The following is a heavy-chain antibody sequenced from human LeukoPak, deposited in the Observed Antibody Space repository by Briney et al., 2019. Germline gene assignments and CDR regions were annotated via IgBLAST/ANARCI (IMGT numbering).Heavy chain of an antibody. Sequence: GESLKISCKGSGYSFNTYWIAWVRQMPGKGLEWMVIIYPGDSDTKYSPSVQGQVTISADNSISTAYLQWSSLKASDTAMYYCARHSSSWYYFDYWGQGTLVTVSS. CDR2: IYPGDSDT. CDR1: GYSFNTYW. D-gene: IGHD6-13*01. J-gene: IGHJ4*02. V-gene: IGHV5-51*01. CDR3: ARHSSSWYYFDY.